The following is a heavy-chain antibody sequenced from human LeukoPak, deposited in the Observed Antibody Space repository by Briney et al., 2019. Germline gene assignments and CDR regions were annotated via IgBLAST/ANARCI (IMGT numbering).Heavy chain of an antibody. J-gene: IGHJ6*03. CDR3: ARDRSTGAYYDILTGTMVNPRRYNYCYLDV. V-gene: IGHV3-74*01. CDR2: INSDWSST. D-gene: IGHD3-9*01. CDR1: GFTFNNYW. Sequence: GGSLRLSCAASGFTFNNYWMHWVRQAPGKGLVWVSRINSDWSSTRYADSVKGRFTISRDNAKNTLYLQMNSLRADDTAVFDCARDRSTGAYYDILTGTMVNPRRYNYCYLDVWGKGTAVTVSS.